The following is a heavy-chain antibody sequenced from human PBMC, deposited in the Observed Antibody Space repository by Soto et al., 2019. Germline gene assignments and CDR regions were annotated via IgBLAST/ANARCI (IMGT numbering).Heavy chain of an antibody. D-gene: IGHD6-19*01. CDR1: GGTFSNYA. Sequence: QVQLVQSGAEVKKPGSSVKVSCKVSGGTFSNYAIDWVRLAPGHGLEWMGGIVPIFGTTYCTQEFQGRATITTDDSTTTAYLEMSSLISEDTAIYYCARVEAVAGLYNYHGLDVWGQGTAVTVSS. CDR2: IVPIFGTT. CDR3: ARVEAVAGLYNYHGLDV. V-gene: IGHV1-69*05. J-gene: IGHJ6*02.